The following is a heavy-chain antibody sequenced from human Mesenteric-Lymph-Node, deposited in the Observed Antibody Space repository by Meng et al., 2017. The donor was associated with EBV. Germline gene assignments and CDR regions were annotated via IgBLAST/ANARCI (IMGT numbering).Heavy chain of an antibody. J-gene: IGHJ5*02. V-gene: IGHV4-34*01. CDR3: ARDRHFDP. CDR2: INHGGST. Sequence: QGQQQGWGVGLFKPSETLSLTCGVYGGSLSGYYWNWIRQPPGKGLEWIGDINHGGSTSYNPSLKSRVTISVDTSKNEFSLKMTSVTAADTAVYYCARDRHFDPWGQGTLVTVSS. CDR1: GGSLSGYY.